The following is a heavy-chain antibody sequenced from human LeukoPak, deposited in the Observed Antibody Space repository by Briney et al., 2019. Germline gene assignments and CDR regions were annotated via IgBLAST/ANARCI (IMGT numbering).Heavy chain of an antibody. CDR2: INPNSGGT. CDR1: GYTFTGYY. Sequence: ASVKVSCKASGYTFTGYYMHWVRQAPGQGLEWMGWINPNSGGTNYAQNFQGRVTLTRDTSISTTYMELTWLRVDDTAVYYCARDSETISGLSFDYWGQGTLVTVSS. D-gene: IGHD3-22*01. V-gene: IGHV1-2*02. J-gene: IGHJ4*02. CDR3: ARDSETISGLSFDY.